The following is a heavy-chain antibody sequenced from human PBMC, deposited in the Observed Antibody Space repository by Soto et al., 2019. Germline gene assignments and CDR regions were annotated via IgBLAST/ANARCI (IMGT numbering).Heavy chain of an antibody. CDR3: GRGRLVVVISTGSLGYLDY. CDR2: SNHSGST. CDR1: GGSFSGYY. Sequence: LSLTCAVYGGSFSGYYWSLIRQPPGKGMEWIGESNHSGSTNYNPSLKSRVTISVDTSKNQFSLRLSSVTAADTAVYCCGRGRLVVVISTGSLGYLDYGGQGTLVNVSS. D-gene: IGHD3-22*01. V-gene: IGHV4-34*01. J-gene: IGHJ4*02.